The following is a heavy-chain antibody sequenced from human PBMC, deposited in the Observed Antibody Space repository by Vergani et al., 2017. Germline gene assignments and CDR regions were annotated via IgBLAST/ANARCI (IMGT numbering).Heavy chain of an antibody. Sequence: EVQLVESGGGLVQPGGSLRLSCSASGFTFSSYAMHWVRQAPGKGLEYVSAISSNGGSTYYADSVKGRFTISRDNSKNTLYLQMSSLRAEDTAVYYCAREQVVVRSEAFDIWGQGTMVTVSS. CDR2: ISSNGGST. CDR1: GFTFSSYA. J-gene: IGHJ3*02. D-gene: IGHD3-22*01. CDR3: AREQVVVRSEAFDI. V-gene: IGHV3-64D*06.